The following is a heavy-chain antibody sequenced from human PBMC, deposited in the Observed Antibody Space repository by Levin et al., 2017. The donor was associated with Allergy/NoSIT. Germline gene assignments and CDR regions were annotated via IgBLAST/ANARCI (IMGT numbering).Heavy chain of an antibody. Sequence: GESLKISCAASGFTSSNYAMHWVRQAPGKGLEWVGVISDDGSSEFYIDSVKGRFTISRDNSKNRLYQQMDSLRAEDTALYYCVREIAEEGTWGQGTLVIVSS. CDR2: ISDDGSSE. J-gene: IGHJ4*02. D-gene: IGHD1-1*01. CDR3: VREIAEEGT. V-gene: IGHV3-30-3*01. CDR1: GFTSSNYA.